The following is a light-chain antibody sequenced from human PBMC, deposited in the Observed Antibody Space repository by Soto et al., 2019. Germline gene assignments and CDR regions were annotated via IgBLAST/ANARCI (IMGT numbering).Light chain of an antibody. Sequence: QSALTQPASVSGSPGQSITISCTGTSSDVGGYDYVSWYQLHPGKAPKLMVFEVNNRPSGVSYRFSGSKSGNTASLTISGLQAEGEADYFCSSYSISTAYLFGTGTKVTVL. CDR3: SSYSISTAYL. V-gene: IGLV2-14*01. CDR1: SSDVGGYDY. CDR2: EVN. J-gene: IGLJ1*01.